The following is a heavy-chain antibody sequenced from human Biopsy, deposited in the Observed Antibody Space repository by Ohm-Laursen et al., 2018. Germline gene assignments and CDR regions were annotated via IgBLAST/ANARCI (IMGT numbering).Heavy chain of an antibody. Sequence: ASVKVSCNASGYPFITYGISWVRQAPGQGLEWMGWISAYNGHTKFARKFQDRVTMTTDTSTDTAYMELSSLRSEDTAVYYCAADINVWNVNYWGQGTQVTVSS. V-gene: IGHV1-18*01. CDR3: AADINVWNVNY. CDR2: ISAYNGHT. D-gene: IGHD1-1*01. J-gene: IGHJ4*02. CDR1: GYPFITYG.